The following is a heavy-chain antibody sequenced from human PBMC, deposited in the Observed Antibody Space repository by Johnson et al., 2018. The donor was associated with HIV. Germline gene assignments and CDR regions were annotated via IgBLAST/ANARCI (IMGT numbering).Heavy chain of an antibody. CDR2: VNPNGGST. CDR1: QFTFSSYY. V-gene: IGHV3-64*01. CDR3: ARGGASGAFDI. J-gene: IGHJ3*02. D-gene: IGHD3-16*01. Sequence: VQLVESGGGLAKPAWYPRLSCAASQFTFSSYYMNCVRQAPGNGLELVGQVNPNGGSTYYANSVKGRFTISRDNSKNTLYLQMGSLRAEDMAVYYCARGGASGAFDIWGQGTMVTVSS.